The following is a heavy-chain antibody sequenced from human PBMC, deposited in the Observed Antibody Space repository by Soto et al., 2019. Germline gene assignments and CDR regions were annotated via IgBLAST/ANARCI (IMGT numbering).Heavy chain of an antibody. Sequence: GWSLRLSCSASVFTFDDYTMHWFRQAPGKGLEWVSLISWDGGSTYYADSVKGRFTISRDNSKNSLYLQMNSLRTEDTALYYCAKGNSGWFPPDHYWGQGTLVTVSS. CDR2: ISWDGGST. J-gene: IGHJ4*02. CDR3: AKGNSGWFPPDHY. D-gene: IGHD6-19*01. CDR1: VFTFDDYT. V-gene: IGHV3-43*01.